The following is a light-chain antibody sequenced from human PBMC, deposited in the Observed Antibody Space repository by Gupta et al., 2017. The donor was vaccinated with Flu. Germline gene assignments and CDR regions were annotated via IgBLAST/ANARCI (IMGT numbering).Light chain of an antibody. CDR3: YGAPDSNQV. Sequence: SYELTQPSSVSVSPGQTARITCSGDVLANKYARWFQQKPGQAPVLVIYKDTERTAGSPERFSGSSSGTTVTLTISGAQVEDEDDYYCYGAPDSNQVFGGGTKLTVL. CDR2: KDT. J-gene: IGLJ2*01. V-gene: IGLV3-27*01. CDR1: VLANKY.